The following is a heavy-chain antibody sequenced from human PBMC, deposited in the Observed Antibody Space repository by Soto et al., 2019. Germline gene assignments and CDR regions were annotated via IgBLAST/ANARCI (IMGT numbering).Heavy chain of an antibody. Sequence: QVQLQQWGPGLLKTSETLSLTCVVSGGSFSGSCWTWVRQSPWRGLECSGESSHCGSRNYNPAFQSRVIISVDSSKNHVSLNLSSVTAADSATYFCARGLGDDGPITVAEPFDSWGQGTLVTVSS. CDR1: GGSFSGSC. D-gene: IGHD6-19*01. J-gene: IGHJ4*02. CDR3: ARGLGDDGPITVAEPFDS. V-gene: IGHV4-34*02. CDR2: SSHCGSR.